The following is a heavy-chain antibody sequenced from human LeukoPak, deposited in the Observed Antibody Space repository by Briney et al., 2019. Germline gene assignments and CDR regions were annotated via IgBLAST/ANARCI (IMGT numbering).Heavy chain of an antibody. CDR3: ARTRGYSYGTYYYDY. D-gene: IGHD5-18*01. J-gene: IGHJ4*02. V-gene: IGHV3-23*01. Sequence: GGSLRLSCEASGFTFSTYIVSWVRQAPGKGLEWVSGLSGSGGSTYYADSVKGRFTISRDNSKNTLYLQMNSLRAEDTAVYYCARTRGYSYGTYYYDYWGQGTLVTVSS. CDR1: GFTFSTYI. CDR2: LSGSGGST.